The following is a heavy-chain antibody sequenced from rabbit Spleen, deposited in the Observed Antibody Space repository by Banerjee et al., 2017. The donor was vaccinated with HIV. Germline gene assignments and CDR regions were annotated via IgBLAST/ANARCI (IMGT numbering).Heavy chain of an antibody. J-gene: IGHJ6*01. CDR2: IYNGDGDT. CDR1: GFSFSSSYW. Sequence: QEQLEESGGGLVQPEGSLTLTCTASGFSFSSSYWICWVRQAPGKGPEWIACIYNGDGDTYYASWARGRFTVSKTSSTTVTLQMTSLTGADTATYFCARDSGSSFSSYGMDLWGPGTLVTVS. V-gene: IGHV1S45*01. D-gene: IGHD8-1*01. CDR3: ARDSGSSFSSYGMDL.